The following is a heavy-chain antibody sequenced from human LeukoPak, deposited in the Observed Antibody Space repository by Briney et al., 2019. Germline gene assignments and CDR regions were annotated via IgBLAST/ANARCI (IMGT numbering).Heavy chain of an antibody. D-gene: IGHD2-2*01. Sequence: NPSETLSLTCTVSGGSISSGDYYWSWIRQPPGKGLEWIGYIYHSGSTYYNPSLKSRVTISVDRSKNQFSLKLSSVTAADTAVYYCARGVIPAARGPPILNYWGQGTLVTVSS. J-gene: IGHJ4*02. CDR3: ARGVIPAARGPPILNY. CDR2: IYHSGST. CDR1: GGSISSGDYY. V-gene: IGHV4-30-2*01.